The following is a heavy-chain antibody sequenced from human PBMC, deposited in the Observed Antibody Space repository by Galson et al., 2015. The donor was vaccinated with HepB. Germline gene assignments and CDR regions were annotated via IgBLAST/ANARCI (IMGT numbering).Heavy chain of an antibody. V-gene: IGHV4-4*02. CDR1: GGSISSSNW. Sequence: ETLSLTCAVSGGSISSSNWWSWVRQPPGKGLEWIGEIYHSGSTNYNPSLKSRVTISVDKSKNQFSLKLSSVTAADTAVYYCARASDTAMVTKSTGYYYYMDVWGKGTTVTVSS. CDR2: IYHSGST. D-gene: IGHD5-18*01. CDR3: ARASDTAMVTKSTGYYYYMDV. J-gene: IGHJ6*03.